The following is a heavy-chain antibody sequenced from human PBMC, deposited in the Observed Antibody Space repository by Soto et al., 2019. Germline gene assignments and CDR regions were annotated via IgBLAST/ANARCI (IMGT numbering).Heavy chain of an antibody. V-gene: IGHV3-30-3*01. CDR3: ARDDTPFGYSSSWAYYYYYYGMDV. Sequence: QVQLVESGGGVVQPGRSLRLSCAASGFTFSSYAMHWVRQAPGKGLEWVAVISYDGSNKYYADSVKGRFTISRDNSKNTLYLQMNSLRAEDTAVYYCARDDTPFGYSSSWAYYYYYYGMDVWGQGTTVTVSS. CDR1: GFTFSSYA. J-gene: IGHJ6*02. D-gene: IGHD6-13*01. CDR2: ISYDGSNK.